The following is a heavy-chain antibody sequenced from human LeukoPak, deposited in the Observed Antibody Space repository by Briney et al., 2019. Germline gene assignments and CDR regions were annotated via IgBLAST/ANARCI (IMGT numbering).Heavy chain of an antibody. D-gene: IGHD6-19*01. V-gene: IGHV4-59*01. Sequence: SETLSLTCTVSGGSISSYYWSWIRQPPGKGLEWIGYIYYSGSTNYNPSLKSRITISVDTSKNQFSLKLSSVTAADTAVYYCARDDSSGWYYFDYWGQGTLVTVSS. J-gene: IGHJ4*02. CDR1: GGSISSYY. CDR3: ARDDSSGWYYFDY. CDR2: IYYSGST.